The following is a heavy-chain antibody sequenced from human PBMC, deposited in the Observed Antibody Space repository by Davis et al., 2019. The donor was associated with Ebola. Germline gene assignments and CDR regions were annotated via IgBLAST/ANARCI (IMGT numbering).Heavy chain of an antibody. Sequence: AASVKVSCKVSGYSLTDLPIHWLRQPPGKGLEWMGGVDPEDRETIYAQRFQGRITMTEDTSTDTAYMELRSLRSEDTAVYYCAYGPILTASRYKFYFDFWGQGTLVTVSS. CDR1: GYSLTDLP. CDR2: VDPEDRET. D-gene: IGHD3-9*01. V-gene: IGHV1-24*01. J-gene: IGHJ4*02. CDR3: AYGPILTASRYKFYFDF.